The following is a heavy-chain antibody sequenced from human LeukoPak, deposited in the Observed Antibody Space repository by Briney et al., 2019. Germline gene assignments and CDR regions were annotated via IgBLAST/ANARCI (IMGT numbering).Heavy chain of an antibody. CDR1: GYSFTSYW. V-gene: IGHV5-51*01. D-gene: IGHD6-6*01. CDR3: ARSRLRDSSSHDY. J-gene: IGHJ4*02. Sequence: GESLKISCKGSGYSFTSYWIGWVRQMPGKGLEWMGNIYPGDSDTRYSPSFQGQVTISADKSISTAYLQWSSLKASDTAMYYCARSRLRDSSSHDYWGQGTLVTVSS. CDR2: IYPGDSDT.